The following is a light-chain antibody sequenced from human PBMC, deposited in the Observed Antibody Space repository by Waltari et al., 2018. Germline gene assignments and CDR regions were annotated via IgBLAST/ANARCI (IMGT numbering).Light chain of an antibody. J-gene: IGKJ2*01. CDR3: QQYNDWPLYT. CDR2: GAS. V-gene: IGKV3-15*01. CDR1: QSVSGN. Sequence: IVMTHSPATLSVSPGVRATLSCRASQSVSGNLAWYQQKPGQAPRLLIYGASTWVTGLPARFSGSGSETEFTLTISSVQSEDFAVYYCQQYNDWPLYTFGQGTKLEIK.